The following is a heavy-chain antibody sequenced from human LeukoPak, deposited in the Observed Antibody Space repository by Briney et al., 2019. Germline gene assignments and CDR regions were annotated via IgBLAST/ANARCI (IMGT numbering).Heavy chain of an antibody. CDR1: GFTVSSNY. D-gene: IGHD4-23*01. J-gene: IGHJ3*02. CDR2: IYSGGTT. V-gene: IGHV3-53*01. Sequence: GGSLRLSCAASGFTVSSNYMSWVRQAPGKGLEWVSVIYSGGTTYYADSVKGRFTISKDNSKKTLYLQMNSLRAEDTAVYYCALLDYGGNSGDAFNIWGQGTRVTVSS. CDR3: ALLDYGGNSGDAFNI.